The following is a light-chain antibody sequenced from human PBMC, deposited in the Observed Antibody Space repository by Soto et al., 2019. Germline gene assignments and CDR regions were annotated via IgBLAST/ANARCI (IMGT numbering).Light chain of an antibody. V-gene: IGKV3-11*01. CDR3: QQRSNLPPYT. Sequence: EIVLTQSPATLSLSPGERATLSCRASQSVSSYLAWYQQKPGQAPRLLIYDASNRATGIPARFSGSGSVTDFTLTIRSLEPEDFAVYYCQQRSNLPPYTFGQGTKLVIK. CDR1: QSVSSY. CDR2: DAS. J-gene: IGKJ2*01.